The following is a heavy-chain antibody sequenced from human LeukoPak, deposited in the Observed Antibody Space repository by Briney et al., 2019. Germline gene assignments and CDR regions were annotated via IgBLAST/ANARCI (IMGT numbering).Heavy chain of an antibody. CDR3: ARVGLAVADY. V-gene: IGHV4-38-2*02. Sequence: SETLSLTCPVSGYSISSGYYWGWIRQPPGKGLEWIGSIYHSGSTYYNPSLKSRVTISVDTSKNQFSLKLSSVTAADTAVYYCARVGLAVADYWGQGTLVTVSS. CDR2: IYHSGST. D-gene: IGHD6-19*01. J-gene: IGHJ4*02. CDR1: GYSISSGYY.